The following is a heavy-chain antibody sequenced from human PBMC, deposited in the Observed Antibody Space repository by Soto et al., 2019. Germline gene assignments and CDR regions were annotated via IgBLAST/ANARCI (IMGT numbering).Heavy chain of an antibody. V-gene: IGHV3-7*01. CDR3: AYGGSRYNY. Sequence: GGSLRLSCAASGFTFSNYWMSWVRQAPAKGLEWVAKIKQDGSQKYYVDSVKGRFTISRDNAKNSVFLQMNSLRAEDTAVYYCAYGGSRYNYWGQGTLVTVSS. CDR2: IKQDGSQK. D-gene: IGHD1-20*01. CDR1: GFTFSNYW. J-gene: IGHJ4*02.